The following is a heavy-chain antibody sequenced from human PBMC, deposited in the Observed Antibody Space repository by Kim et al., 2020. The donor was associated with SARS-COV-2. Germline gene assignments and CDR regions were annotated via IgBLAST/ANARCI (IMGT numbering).Heavy chain of an antibody. Sequence: QETTGRVTKTTDTSTNTAYMELRSLRSDDTAVYYCARPPPKPVAGDFDYWGQGTLVTVSS. CDR3: ARPPPKPVAGDFDY. V-gene: IGHV1-18*01. D-gene: IGHD6-19*01. J-gene: IGHJ4*02.